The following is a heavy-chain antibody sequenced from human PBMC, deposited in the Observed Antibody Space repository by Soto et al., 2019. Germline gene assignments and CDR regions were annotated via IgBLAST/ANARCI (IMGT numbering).Heavy chain of an antibody. D-gene: IGHD4-17*01. V-gene: IGHV3-7*01. J-gene: IGHJ2*01. CDR3: ARAPTTVTTFLWYFDL. CDR1: GFTFSSYW. Sequence: EVQLVESGGGLVQPGGSLRFSCAAPGFTFSSYWMSGVRKAPGKGLEWLANKKQDGSGKYYVDSVKGRITISRDNAKNSLYLQMNSLRAEDTAVYYCARAPTTVTTFLWYFDLWGRGTLVTVSS. CDR2: KKQDGSGK.